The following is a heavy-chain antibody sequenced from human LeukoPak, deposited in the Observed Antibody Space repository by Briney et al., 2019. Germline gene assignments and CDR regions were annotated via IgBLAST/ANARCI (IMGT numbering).Heavy chain of an antibody. CDR3: ARPSPEMWGANSGYYFDY. CDR1: GGSFSGYY. CDR2: INHSGST. Sequence: SETLSLTCAVYGGSFSGYYWSWIRQPPGKGLEWIGEINHSGSTNYNPSLKSRVTISVDTSKDQFSLKLSSVTAADTAVYFCARPSPEMWGANSGYYFDYWGPGILVTVSS. V-gene: IGHV4-34*01. J-gene: IGHJ4*02. D-gene: IGHD4/OR15-4a*01.